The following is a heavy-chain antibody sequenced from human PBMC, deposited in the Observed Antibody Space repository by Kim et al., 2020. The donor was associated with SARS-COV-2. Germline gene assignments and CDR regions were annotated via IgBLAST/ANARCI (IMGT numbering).Heavy chain of an antibody. J-gene: IGHJ4*02. CDR1: GYTLTELS. V-gene: IGHV1-24*01. D-gene: IGHD3-10*01. Sequence: ASVKVSCKVSGYTLTELSMHWVRQAPGKGLEWMGGFDPEDGETIYAQKFQGRVTMTEDTSTDTAYMELSSLRSEDTAVYYCATDPTVSVVRGPVNWGQGTLVTVSS. CDR3: ATDPTVSVVRGPVN. CDR2: FDPEDGET.